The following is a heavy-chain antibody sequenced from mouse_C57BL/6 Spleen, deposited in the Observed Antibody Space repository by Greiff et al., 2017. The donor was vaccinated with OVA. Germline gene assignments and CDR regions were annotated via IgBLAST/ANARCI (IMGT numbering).Heavy chain of an antibody. CDR2: IRNKANGYTT. D-gene: IGHD1-2*01. CDR1: GFTFTDYY. J-gene: IGHJ3*01. V-gene: IGHV7-3*01. CDR3: ARSRITTEGFAY. Sequence: EVQLQESGGGLVQPGGSLSLSCAASGFTFTDYYMSWVRQPPGKALEWLGFIRNKANGYTTEYSASVKGRFTISRDNSQSILYLQMNALRAEDSATYYCARSRITTEGFAYWGQGTLVTVSA.